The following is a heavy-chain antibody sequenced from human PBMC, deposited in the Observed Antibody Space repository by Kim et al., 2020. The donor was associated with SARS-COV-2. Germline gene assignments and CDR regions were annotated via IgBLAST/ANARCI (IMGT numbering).Heavy chain of an antibody. J-gene: IGHJ4*02. V-gene: IGHV1-46*01. D-gene: IGHD3-10*01. CDR3: ARDFRGMTMVRGAFDY. Sequence: KFQGRVTMTRDTSTSTVYMELSSLRSEDTAVYYCARDFRGMTMVRGAFDYWGQGTLVTVSS.